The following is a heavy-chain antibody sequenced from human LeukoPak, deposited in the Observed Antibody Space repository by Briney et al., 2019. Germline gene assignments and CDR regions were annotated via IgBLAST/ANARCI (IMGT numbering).Heavy chain of an antibody. CDR2: IYWDGDK. CDR1: GFSLRTRGVG. CDR3: THTGKVTRYGVIDY. D-gene: IGHD1-1*01. V-gene: IGHV2-5*02. Sequence: SGPTLVKPTQTLTLTCTFSGFSLRTRGVGVGWIRQPPGKALEWPALIYWDGDKRYSPSLKNKLTITKDTSKNQVVLTMTNMDPVDTATYYCTHTGKVTRYGVIDYWGQGTLVTVSS. J-gene: IGHJ4*02.